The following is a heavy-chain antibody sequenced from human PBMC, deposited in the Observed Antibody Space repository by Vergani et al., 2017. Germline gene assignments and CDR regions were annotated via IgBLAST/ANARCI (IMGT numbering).Heavy chain of an antibody. CDR1: GFTFSSYW. CDR2: INSDGSST. CDR3: ARVGISEYYYYMDV. Sequence: EVQLVESGGGLVQPGGSLRLSCAASGFTFSSYWMHWVRQAPGKGLVWVSRINSDGSSTSYADSVKGRFTITRDNAKKTLYLQMNSLRAEDTAVYYCARVGISEYYYYMDVWGKGTTVTVSS. J-gene: IGHJ6*03. D-gene: IGHD1-14*01. V-gene: IGHV3-74*01.